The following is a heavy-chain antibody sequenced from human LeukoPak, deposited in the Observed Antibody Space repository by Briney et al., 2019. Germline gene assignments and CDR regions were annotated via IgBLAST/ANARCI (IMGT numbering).Heavy chain of an antibody. J-gene: IGHJ6*03. V-gene: IGHV7-4-1*02. CDR2: INTNTGNP. D-gene: IGHD6-19*01. CDR3: ARSSSGSGWWNYYYYYMDV. CDR1: GYTFTSYA. Sequence: GASVKVSCKASGYTFTSYAMNWVRQAPGQGLEWMGWINTNTGNPTYAQGFTGRFVFSLDTSVITAYLQISSLKAEDTAVYYCARSSSGSGWWNYYYYYMDVWGKGTTVTVSS.